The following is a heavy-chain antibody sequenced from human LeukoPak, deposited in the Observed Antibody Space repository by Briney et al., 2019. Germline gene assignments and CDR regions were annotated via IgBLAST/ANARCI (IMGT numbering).Heavy chain of an antibody. D-gene: IGHD2-21*02. V-gene: IGHV3-23*01. CDR3: ARGVVVTASGAFDI. Sequence: GGTLRLSCAASGFTFSSYGMSWVRQAPGKGLEWVSAISGSGGSTYYADSVKGRFTISRDNSKNTLYLQMGSLRAEDMAVYYCARGVVVTASGAFDIWGQGTMVTVSS. CDR2: ISGSGGST. J-gene: IGHJ3*02. CDR1: GFTFSSYG.